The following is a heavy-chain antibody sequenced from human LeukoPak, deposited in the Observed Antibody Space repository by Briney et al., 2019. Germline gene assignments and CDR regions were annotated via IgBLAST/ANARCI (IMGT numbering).Heavy chain of an antibody. CDR2: INHSGST. CDR3: ARGGHGSTRVEDAFDI. J-gene: IGHJ3*02. D-gene: IGHD2-2*01. V-gene: IGHV4-34*01. Sequence: PSETLSLTCAVYGGSFSGYYWSWIRQPPGKGLEWIGEINHSGSTNYNPSLKSRVTISVDTSKNQFSLKLSSVTAADTAVYYCARGGHGSTRVEDAFDIWGHGTMVTVSS. CDR1: GGSFSGYY.